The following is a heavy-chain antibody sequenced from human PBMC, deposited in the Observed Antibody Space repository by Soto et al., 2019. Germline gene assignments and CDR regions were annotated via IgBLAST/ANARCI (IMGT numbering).Heavy chain of an antibody. CDR1: GDTFTTFW. J-gene: IGHJ4*02. Sequence: PGESLKISCKDFGDTFTTFWIAWVREMPGKGLEWIGTIFPADSNTRYNPSFEGQVAISVDKSFNTAYLQWSSLRASDTAMYYCAKRTNKVGAPFGSWRKGTLVTVAS. D-gene: IGHD1-26*01. V-gene: IGHV5-51*01. CDR2: IFPADSNT. CDR3: AKRTNKVGAPFGS.